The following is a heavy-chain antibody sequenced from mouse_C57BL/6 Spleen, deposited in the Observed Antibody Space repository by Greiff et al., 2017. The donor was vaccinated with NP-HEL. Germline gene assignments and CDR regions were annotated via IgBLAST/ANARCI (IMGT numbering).Heavy chain of an antibody. CDR2: INPNNGGT. J-gene: IGHJ4*01. V-gene: IGHV1-26*01. CDR1: GYTFTDYY. Sequence: VQLQQSGPELVKPGASVKISCKASGYTFTDYYMNWVKQSHGKSLEWIGDINPNNGGTSYNQKFKGKATLTVDKSSSTAYMELRSLTSEDSAVYYCARGELRLRYYYAMDYWGQGTSVTVSS. CDR3: ARGELRLRYYYAMDY. D-gene: IGHD3-2*02.